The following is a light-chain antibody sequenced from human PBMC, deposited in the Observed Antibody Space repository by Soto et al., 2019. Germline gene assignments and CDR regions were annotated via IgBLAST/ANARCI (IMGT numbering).Light chain of an antibody. CDR3: QQYGSSPLT. Sequence: ELVLTQSPCTLSLSPGERATLSCRAIQTVNNNYLAWYQQIPGQAPRLLISGASGRATGTPDRFSGSASGTDFTLTISRLEPEDFAVYYCQQYGSSPLTFGGGTKVDIK. J-gene: IGKJ4*01. V-gene: IGKV3-20*01. CDR2: GAS. CDR1: QTVNNNY.